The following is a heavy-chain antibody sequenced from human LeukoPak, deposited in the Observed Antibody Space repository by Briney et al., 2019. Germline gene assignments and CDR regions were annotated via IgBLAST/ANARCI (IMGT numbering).Heavy chain of an antibody. V-gene: IGHV3-30*18. J-gene: IGHJ5*02. CDR3: AKSVGPGYCSSTSCSDNWFDP. CDR1: GFTFSSYG. Sequence: GGSLRLSCAASGFTFSSYGMHWVRQAPGKGLEWVAVTSYDGSNKYYADSVKGRFTISRDNSKNTLYLQMNSLRAEDTAVYYCAKSVGPGYCSSTSCSDNWFDPWGQGTLVTVSS. D-gene: IGHD2-2*01. CDR2: TSYDGSNK.